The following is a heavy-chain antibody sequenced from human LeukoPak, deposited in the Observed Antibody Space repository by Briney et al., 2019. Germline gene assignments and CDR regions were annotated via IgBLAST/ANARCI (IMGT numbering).Heavy chain of an antibody. CDR2: ISASGDVT. CDR3: AKSLFTSATGTGRAFHI. D-gene: IGHD1-1*01. V-gene: IGHV3-23*01. CDR1: GFTFSKFP. Sequence: PGGSLRLSCAASGFTFSKFPMGWVRQAPGRGLEWVSAISASGDVTFYADSLRGRFTISRDNSKSTLYLQMNGLRAEDTAIFCCAKSLFTSATGTGRAFHIWGQGTRVTVSS. J-gene: IGHJ3*02.